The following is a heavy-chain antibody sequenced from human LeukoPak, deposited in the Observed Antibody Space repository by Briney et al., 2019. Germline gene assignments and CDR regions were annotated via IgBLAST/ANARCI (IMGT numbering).Heavy chain of an antibody. V-gene: IGHV1-69*02. Sequence: SVKVSCKASGGTFSSYSITWLRQAPGQGLEWMGRIIPIFGIANYAQKFQGRVTIIADKSTSTAYMELSSLRSEDTAVYYCARGSGHDSSGYLVDYWGQGILVTVSS. CDR2: IIPIFGIA. CDR3: ARGSGHDSSGYLVDY. CDR1: GGTFSSYS. D-gene: IGHD3-22*01. J-gene: IGHJ4*02.